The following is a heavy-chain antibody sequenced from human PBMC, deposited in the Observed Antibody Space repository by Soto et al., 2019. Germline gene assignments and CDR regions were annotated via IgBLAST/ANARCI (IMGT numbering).Heavy chain of an antibody. CDR3: ARGLILWFGELSRRGGYYYYMDV. D-gene: IGHD3-10*01. Sequence: QVQLQQWGAGLLKPSETLSLTCAVYGGSFSGYQWTWIRQTPGKGLEWIGEIKDSGNINYNPSLKSRVTILVDTAKKHISLKLSSVTAADTAVYYCARGLILWFGELSRRGGYYYYMDVWGKGTTVTVSS. CDR2: IKDSGNI. V-gene: IGHV4-34*01. J-gene: IGHJ6*03. CDR1: GGSFSGYQ.